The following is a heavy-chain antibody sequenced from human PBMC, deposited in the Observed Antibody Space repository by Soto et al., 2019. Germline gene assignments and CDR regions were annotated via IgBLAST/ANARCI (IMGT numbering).Heavy chain of an antibody. CDR2: IGLFDTTI. J-gene: IGHJ4*02. V-gene: IGHV3-11*01. Sequence: QVQPQESGGGVVKPGGSLRLSCAASGFTFSDYYMTWIRQAPGKGLEWISYIGLFDTTIYYADSVKGRFTISRDNSKNSMFRHMNSLRAEDTAIYYCATYYYGSGRSFDYWGQGTLVTVSS. CDR1: GFTFSDYY. D-gene: IGHD3-10*01. CDR3: ATYYYGSGRSFDY.